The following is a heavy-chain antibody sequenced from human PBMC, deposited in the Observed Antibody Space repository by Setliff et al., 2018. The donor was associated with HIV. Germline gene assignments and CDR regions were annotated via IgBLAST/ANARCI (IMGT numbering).Heavy chain of an antibody. CDR1: AASIRSHY. D-gene: IGHD2-2*02. V-gene: IGHV4-59*11. Sequence: SETLSLTCTASAASIRSHYWSWIRQSPGKGLEWIGNFYYTGSTDYNPSFKSRVTISLDKSNNQISLNLSSATAADTAVYYCARHTVFVRYFDHWGQGMLVTAPQ. J-gene: IGHJ4*02. CDR3: ARHTVFVRYFDH. CDR2: FYYTGST.